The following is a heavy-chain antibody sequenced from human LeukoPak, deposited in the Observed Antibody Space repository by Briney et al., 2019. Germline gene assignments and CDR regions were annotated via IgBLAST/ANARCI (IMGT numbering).Heavy chain of an antibody. CDR2: IYHSGST. CDR1: GGSISSGGYY. CDR3: ARTSTWYSSSWFFDY. J-gene: IGHJ4*02. D-gene: IGHD6-13*01. V-gene: IGHV4-30-2*02. Sequence: PSQTLSLTCTVSGGSISSGGYYWSWIRQPPGKGLEWIGYIYHSGSTYYNPSLKSRVTISVDTSKNQFSLKLSSVTAADTAVYYCARTSTWYSSSWFFDYWGQGTLVTVSS.